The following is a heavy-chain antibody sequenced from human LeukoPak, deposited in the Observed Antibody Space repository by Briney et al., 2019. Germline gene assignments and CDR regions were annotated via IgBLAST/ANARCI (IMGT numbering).Heavy chain of an antibody. CDR3: ATESYSGSYLYAFDI. CDR2: FDPEDGET. D-gene: IGHD1-26*01. V-gene: IGHV1-24*01. CDR1: GGTFSSYA. Sequence: GASVKVSCKASGGTFSSYAISWVRQAPGKGLEWMGGFDPEDGETIYAQKFQGRVTMTEDTSTGTAYMELSSLRSEDTAVYYCATESYSGSYLYAFDIWGQGTMVTVSS. J-gene: IGHJ3*02.